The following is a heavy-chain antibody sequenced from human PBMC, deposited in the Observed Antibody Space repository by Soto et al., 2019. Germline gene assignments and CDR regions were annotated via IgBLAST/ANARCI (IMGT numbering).Heavy chain of an antibody. CDR3: ARDSITGTTDGMDF. CDR1: GFTFSSYA. J-gene: IGHJ6*02. V-gene: IGHV3-30-3*01. D-gene: IGHD1-7*01. CDR2: ISYDGSNK. Sequence: GGSLRLSCAASGFTFSSYAMHWVRQAPGKGLEWVAVISYDGSNKYYADSVKGRFTISRDNSKNTLYLQMNSLRAEDTAVYYCARDSITGTTDGMDFCGQGTTVTVSS.